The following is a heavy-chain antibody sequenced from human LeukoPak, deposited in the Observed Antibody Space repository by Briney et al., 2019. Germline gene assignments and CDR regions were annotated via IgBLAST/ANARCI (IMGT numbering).Heavy chain of an antibody. D-gene: IGHD5-18*01. CDR2: TYYRSRWGN. V-gene: IGHV6-1*01. CDR3: ARGIQPYMVEEAYYFDY. Sequence: SQTLSLTCAISGDSVSINIATWNWVRQSPSRGLEWLGRTYYRSRWGNDYAISVKGRITINPDPSRSQFSLQLNSVTPEDTAAYYCARGIQPYMVEEAYYFDYWGQGTLVTVSS. J-gene: IGHJ4*02. CDR1: GDSVSINIAT.